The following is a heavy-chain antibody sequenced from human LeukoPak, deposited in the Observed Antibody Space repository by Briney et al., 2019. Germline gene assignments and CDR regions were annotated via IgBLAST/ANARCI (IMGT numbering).Heavy chain of an antibody. CDR2: ISYDGSNK. J-gene: IGHJ4*02. D-gene: IGHD3-9*01. Sequence: GGSLRLSCAASGFTFSNTWMSWVRQAPGKGLEWVAVISYDGSNKYYADSVKGRFTISRDNSKNTLYLQMNSLRAEDTAVYYCARGRILTGYYLRHYFDYWGQGTLVTVSS. V-gene: IGHV3-30*03. CDR1: GFTFSNTW. CDR3: ARGRILTGYYLRHYFDY.